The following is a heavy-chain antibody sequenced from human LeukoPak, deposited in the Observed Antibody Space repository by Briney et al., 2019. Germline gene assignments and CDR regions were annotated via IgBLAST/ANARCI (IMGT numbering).Heavy chain of an antibody. J-gene: IGHJ4*02. D-gene: IGHD6-13*01. CDR1: GFTFSSYG. Sequence: GRSLRLSCAASGFTFSSYGMHWVRQAPGKGLEWVAVISYDGSNKYYADSVKGRLTISRDNSKNTLYLQMNSLRAEDTAVYYCAKDSSSWYNSVYFDYWGQGTLVTVSS. CDR2: ISYDGSNK. V-gene: IGHV3-30*18. CDR3: AKDSSSWYNSVYFDY.